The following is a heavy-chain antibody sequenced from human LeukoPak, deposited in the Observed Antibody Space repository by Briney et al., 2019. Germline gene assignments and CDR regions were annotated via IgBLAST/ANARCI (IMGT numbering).Heavy chain of an antibody. CDR3: ARDGYNPFAY. J-gene: IGHJ4*02. Sequence: PSETLSRTCTVSGGSISSYYWSWIRQPPGKGLEWIGYIYYSGSTNYNPSLKSRVTISVDTSKNHFSLKLSSVTAADTAVYYCARDGYNPFAYWGQGTLVTVSS. CDR2: IYYSGST. V-gene: IGHV4-59*01. D-gene: IGHD5-24*01. CDR1: GGSISSYY.